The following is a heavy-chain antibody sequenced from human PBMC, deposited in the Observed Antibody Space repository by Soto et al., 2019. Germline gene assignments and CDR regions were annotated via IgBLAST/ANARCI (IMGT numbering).Heavy chain of an antibody. CDR3: AKGNVWGSLNGAFDI. CDR1: GFTFSRYA. J-gene: IGHJ3*02. Sequence: GGSLRLSCAASGFTFSRYAMSWVRQAPGKGLEWVSAISGSGGSTYYADSVKCRFTISRDNSKNTLYLQMNSLRAEDTAVYYCAKGNVWGSLNGAFDICRQGTMVTVSS. D-gene: IGHD3-16*01. CDR2: ISGSGGST. V-gene: IGHV3-23*01.